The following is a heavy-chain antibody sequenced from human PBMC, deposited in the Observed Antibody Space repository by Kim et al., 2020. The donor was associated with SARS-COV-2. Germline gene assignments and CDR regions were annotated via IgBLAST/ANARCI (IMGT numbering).Heavy chain of an antibody. D-gene: IGHD6-13*01. V-gene: IGHV1-69*01. J-gene: IGHJ4*02. Sequence: NHAPKFRGRVTITAEESTSTAYMELGSLGSEDTAVYYCARTPGIAAAGSDYWGQGTLVTVSS. CDR3: ARTPGIAAAGSDY.